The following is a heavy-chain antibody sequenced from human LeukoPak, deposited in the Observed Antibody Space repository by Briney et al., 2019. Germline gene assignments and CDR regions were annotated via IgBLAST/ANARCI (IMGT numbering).Heavy chain of an antibody. CDR3: ARGRYYGMDV. J-gene: IGHJ6*02. Sequence: GVSLRLSCAASGFTFTSYWKHWVRQAPGKGLVWVSRVNSDGSSTTYADSVKGRFTISRDNAKNTLYLQMNSLRAEDTAVYYCARGRYYGMDVWGQGTTVTVSS. V-gene: IGHV3-74*01. CDR2: VNSDGSST. CDR1: GFTFTSYW.